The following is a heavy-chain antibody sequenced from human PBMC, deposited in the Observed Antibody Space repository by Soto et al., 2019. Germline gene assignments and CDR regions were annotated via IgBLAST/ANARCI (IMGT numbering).Heavy chain of an antibody. Sequence: QLQLQESGPGLVKPSETLSLTCTVSGGSISSSSYYWGWIRQPPGKGLEWIGSIYYSGSTYYNPSLKSRVTISVDTSKNQFSLKLSSVTAADTAVYYCASWGSYYNDRGYWGQGTLVTVSS. CDR2: IYYSGST. D-gene: IGHD3-10*01. CDR3: ASWGSYYNDRGY. J-gene: IGHJ4*02. CDR1: GGSISSSSYY. V-gene: IGHV4-39*01.